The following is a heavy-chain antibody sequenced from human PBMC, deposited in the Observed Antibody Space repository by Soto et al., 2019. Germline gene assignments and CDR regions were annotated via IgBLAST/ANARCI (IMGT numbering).Heavy chain of an antibody. V-gene: IGHV4-30-4*01. D-gene: IGHD6-13*01. CDR1: GGSISSGDYY. CDR3: ARDLQWYSSSVSYYGMDV. CDR2: IYYSGST. J-gene: IGHJ6*02. Sequence: QVQLQESGPGLVKPSQTLSLTCTVSGGSISSGDYYWSWIRQPPGKGLEWIGYIYYSGSTYYNPSVKSRVTISVDTSKNQFSLQLSSVTAAATAVYYCARDLQWYSSSVSYYGMDVWGQGTTVTVSS.